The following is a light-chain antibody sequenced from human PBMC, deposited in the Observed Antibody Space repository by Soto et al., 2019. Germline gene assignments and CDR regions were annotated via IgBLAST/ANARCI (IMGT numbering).Light chain of an antibody. J-gene: IGLJ3*02. Sequence: QTVVTQEPSVTVSPGGTVTLTCGSSTGAVTSGHYPYWFQHKPGQAPKTLIYDTTNRHSWTPARFSGSLLGGKAALTLSGAQPEDGAEYYFLLSYSGVWRVFGGGTKLTVL. CDR3: LLSYSGVWRV. CDR2: DTT. CDR1: TGAVTSGHY. V-gene: IGLV7-46*01.